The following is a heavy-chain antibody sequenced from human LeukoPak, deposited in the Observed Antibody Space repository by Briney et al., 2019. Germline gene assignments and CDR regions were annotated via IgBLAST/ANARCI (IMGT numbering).Heavy chain of an antibody. V-gene: IGHV3-21*01. Sequence: GGSLRLSCAASGFTFSSYSMNWVRQAPGKGLEWVSSISSSSSYIYYADSVKGRFTISRDNAKNSLYLQMNSLRAEDTAVYYCARATCSSTSCSYYYYMDVWGKGTTVTVSS. D-gene: IGHD2-2*01. CDR2: ISSSSSYI. J-gene: IGHJ6*03. CDR1: GFTFSSYS. CDR3: ARATCSSTSCSYYYYMDV.